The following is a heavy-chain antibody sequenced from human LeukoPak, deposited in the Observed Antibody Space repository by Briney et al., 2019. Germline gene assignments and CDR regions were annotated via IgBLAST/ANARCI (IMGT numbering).Heavy chain of an antibody. V-gene: IGHV4-34*01. CDR1: GGPFSGYY. D-gene: IGHD7-27*01. CDR2: INHSGST. CDR3: ANNWGSIDY. J-gene: IGHJ4*02. Sequence: SETLSLTCAVYGGPFSGYYWSWIRQPPGKGLEWIGEINHSGSTNYNPSLKSRVTISVDTSKNQFSLKLSSVTAADTAVYYCANNWGSIDYWGQGTLVTVSS.